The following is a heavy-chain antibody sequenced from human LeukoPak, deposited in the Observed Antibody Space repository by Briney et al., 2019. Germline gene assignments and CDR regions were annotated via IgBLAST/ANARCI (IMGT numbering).Heavy chain of an antibody. Sequence: PSETLSLTCAVYGGSFSGYYWSWIRQPPGKGLEWIGEINHGGSTNYNPSLKSRVTISVDTSKNQFSLKLSSVTAADTAVYYCARMTTTLGFDYWGQGTLVTVSS. D-gene: IGHD4-17*01. CDR2: INHGGST. J-gene: IGHJ4*02. V-gene: IGHV4-34*01. CDR1: GGSFSGYY. CDR3: ARMTTTLGFDY.